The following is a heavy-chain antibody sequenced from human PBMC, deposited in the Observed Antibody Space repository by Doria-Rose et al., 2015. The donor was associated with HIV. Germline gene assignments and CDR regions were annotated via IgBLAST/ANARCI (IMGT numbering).Heavy chain of an antibody. Sequence: QVQLPASGPGLVKPSETLSLTCSVSGASVSSRGYYWNWIRQVPGKGLESLGYTYYTGTSDYSPSLKSRLNMAVDTSKNQFSLKLSFVTVADTAVYYCARMGSYRELDYWGQGALVIVSA. CDR2: TYYTGTS. CDR3: ARMGSYRELDY. D-gene: IGHD3-3*01. V-gene: IGHV4-31*03. J-gene: IGHJ4*02. CDR1: GASVSSRGYY.